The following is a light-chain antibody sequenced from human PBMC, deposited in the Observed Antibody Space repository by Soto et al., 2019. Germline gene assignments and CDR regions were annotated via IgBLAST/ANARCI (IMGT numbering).Light chain of an antibody. CDR3: GTYDSSLRDGV. Sequence: QSVLTQPPSVSAAPGQKVTISCSGSSSNIENYYVSWYQHLPGTAPKLLIYDNNKRASGIPDRFSGDKSGTSATLDITGLQTGDEADYYCGTYDSSLRDGVFGTGTKVTVL. CDR1: SSNIENYY. J-gene: IGLJ1*01. CDR2: DNN. V-gene: IGLV1-51*01.